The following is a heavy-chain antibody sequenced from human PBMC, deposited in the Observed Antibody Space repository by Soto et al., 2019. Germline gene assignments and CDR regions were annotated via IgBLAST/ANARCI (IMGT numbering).Heavy chain of an antibody. V-gene: IGHV3-23*01. Sequence: GGSLRLSCAPSGFTFGTYAMSWVRQAPGKGLEWVSTISGSGGSTYYADSVKGRFTISRDNSKNTLYLQMNSLRAEDTAVYYCAKNPRYFDWLDYWGQGTLVTVYS. CDR3: AKNPRYFDWLDY. CDR2: ISGSGGST. D-gene: IGHD3-9*01. CDR1: GFTFGTYA. J-gene: IGHJ4*02.